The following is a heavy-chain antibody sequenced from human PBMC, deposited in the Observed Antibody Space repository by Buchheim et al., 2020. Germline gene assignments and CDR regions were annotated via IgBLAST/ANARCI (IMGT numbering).Heavy chain of an antibody. CDR3: AKADEWLVDFVY. J-gene: IGHJ4*02. D-gene: IGHD6-19*01. V-gene: IGHV3-23*01. CDR1: GLTLSSYA. Sequence: EVQLLESGGGLVQPGGSLRLSCAASGLTLSSYARSWVRRAPGRGLEGVPAIIGSGGSTYYADSVRGGFTISGDTSKNTLYLQMNSLRADDTAVYYCAKADEWLVDFVYWGQETL. CDR2: IIGSGGST.